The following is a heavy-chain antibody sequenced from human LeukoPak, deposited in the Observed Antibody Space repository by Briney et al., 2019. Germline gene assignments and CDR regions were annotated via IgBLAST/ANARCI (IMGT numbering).Heavy chain of an antibody. V-gene: IGHV3-7*01. D-gene: IGHD2-8*02. CDR2: INQGGSEI. Sequence: GGSLRLSCAASGFNFNIYWMSWVRQAPGKGLEWVANINQGGSEIYYVDSVKGRLTISRDNAKNTLFLQMNSLGAEDTAVFYCARAGGPHTVDVWGQGTTVIVSS. CDR1: GFNFNIYW. J-gene: IGHJ6*02. CDR3: ARAGGPHTVDV.